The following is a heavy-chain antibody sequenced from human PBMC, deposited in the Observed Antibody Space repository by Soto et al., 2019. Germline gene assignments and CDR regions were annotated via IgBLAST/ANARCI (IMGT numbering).Heavy chain of an antibody. CDR3: ARETAAADYGMDV. J-gene: IGHJ6*02. Sequence: GASVKVSCKASGYTFTGYYMHWGRQAPGQGLEWMGWINPNSGGTNYAQKFQGWVTMTRDTSISTAYMELSRLRSDDTAVYYCARETAAADYGMDVWGQGTTVTVSS. D-gene: IGHD6-13*01. CDR1: GYTFTGYY. CDR2: INPNSGGT. V-gene: IGHV1-2*04.